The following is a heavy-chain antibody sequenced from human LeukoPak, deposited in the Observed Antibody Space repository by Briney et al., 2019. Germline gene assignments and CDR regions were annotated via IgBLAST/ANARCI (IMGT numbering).Heavy chain of an antibody. V-gene: IGHV1-69*04. Sequence: SVTVSCTASGGTFSNFAFSWVRQAPGQGLEWMGRIIPVLGTPDYAQKFQGRVTITADKSTSTAYIEVNRLTTGDTAVYYCARGGGTSRYAAIYHWGQGTLLRVSS. CDR3: ARGGGTSRYAAIYH. CDR2: IIPVLGTP. J-gene: IGHJ4*02. CDR1: GGTFSNFA. D-gene: IGHD5-12*01.